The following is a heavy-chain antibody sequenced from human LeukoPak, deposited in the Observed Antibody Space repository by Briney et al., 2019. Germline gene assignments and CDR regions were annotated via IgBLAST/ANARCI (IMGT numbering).Heavy chain of an antibody. CDR1: GGSISSYY. D-gene: IGHD4-17*01. CDR2: IYYSGST. CDR3: ARGLSTVTTIDY. V-gene: IGHV4-59*01. J-gene: IGHJ4*02. Sequence: SETLSLTCTVSGGSISSYYWSWIRQPPGKGLEWIGYIYYSGSTNYNPSLKSRVTISVDTSKNQFSLKLSSVTAADTALYYCARGLSTVTTIDYWGQGTLVTVSP.